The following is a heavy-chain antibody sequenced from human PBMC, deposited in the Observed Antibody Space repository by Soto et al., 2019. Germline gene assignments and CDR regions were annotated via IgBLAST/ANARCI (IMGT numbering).Heavy chain of an antibody. CDR3: AGPRNLVFDI. Sequence: ASVKFSCKASGGTFSSYAISWVRQAPGQGLEWMGGIIPIFGTANYAQKFQGRVTITADESTSTAYMELSSLRSEDTAVYYCAGPRNLVFDIWGQGTMVTVSS. J-gene: IGHJ3*02. CDR2: IIPIFGTA. CDR1: GGTFSSYA. V-gene: IGHV1-69*13.